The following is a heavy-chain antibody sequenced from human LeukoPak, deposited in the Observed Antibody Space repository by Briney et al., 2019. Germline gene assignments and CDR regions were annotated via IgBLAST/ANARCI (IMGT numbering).Heavy chain of an antibody. Sequence: PSETLSLTCTVSGDSIGNTTFYWAWIRQPPGKGLEWIGAFSYNGDTYYNPSLKSRVTLSIDTSNNHFSLKLTSVTAADTAIYYCARHGVTTTAYYWDWGQGTLVTVSS. V-gene: IGHV4-39*01. CDR1: GDSIGNTTFY. CDR2: FSYNGDT. CDR3: ARHGVTTTAYYWD. D-gene: IGHD3-9*01. J-gene: IGHJ4*02.